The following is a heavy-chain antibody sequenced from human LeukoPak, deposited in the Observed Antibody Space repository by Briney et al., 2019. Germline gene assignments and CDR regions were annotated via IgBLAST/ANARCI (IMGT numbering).Heavy chain of an antibody. CDR1: GYPFINYD. CDR2: MRPNSGKT. CDR3: ARERGGQAGSYFPS. V-gene: IGHV1-8*01. J-gene: IGHJ4*02. D-gene: IGHD1-26*01. Sequence: ASVTVSCKTSGYPFINYDINWVRQASGQGLEWMGWMRPNSGKTGFAQKFQGRITMTRNISINTAYVELSSLRFDDTAVYFCARERGGQAGSYFPSWGQGTLVTVSS.